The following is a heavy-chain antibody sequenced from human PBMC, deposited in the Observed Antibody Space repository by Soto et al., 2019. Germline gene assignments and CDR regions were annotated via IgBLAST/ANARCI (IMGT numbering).Heavy chain of an antibody. CDR1: GGSISSGGYY. J-gene: IGHJ6*02. CDR3: ARDSANSIYGDYGDYYYGMDV. Sequence: SETLSLTCTVSGGSISSGGYYWSWIRQHPGKGLEWIGYIYYSGSTYYNPSLKSRVTISVDTSKNQFSLKLSSVTAADTAVYYCARDSANSIYGDYGDYYYGMDVWGQGTTVTVSS. CDR2: IYYSGST. D-gene: IGHD4-17*01. V-gene: IGHV4-31*03.